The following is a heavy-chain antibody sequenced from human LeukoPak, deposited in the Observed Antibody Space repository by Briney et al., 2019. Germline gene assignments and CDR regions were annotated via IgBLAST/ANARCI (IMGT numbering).Heavy chain of an antibody. CDR2: IYYSGST. J-gene: IGHJ4*02. Sequence: SETLSLTCTVSGGSISSGTYYWGWIRQPPGKGLEWIGTIYYSGSTYYNPSLKSRVTISVDTSKNQFSLKLSSVTAADTAVYYCARVGEEYSYGQLDYWGQGTLVTVSS. V-gene: IGHV4-39*07. CDR1: GGSISSGTYY. D-gene: IGHD5-18*01. CDR3: ARVGEEYSYGQLDY.